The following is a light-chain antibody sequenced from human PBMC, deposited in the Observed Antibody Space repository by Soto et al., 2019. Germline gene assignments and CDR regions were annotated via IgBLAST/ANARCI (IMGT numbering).Light chain of an antibody. CDR2: EVS. V-gene: IGLV2-14*01. CDR1: SSDVGAYRY. CDR3: SSYTSSYTVI. J-gene: IGLJ2*01. Sequence: QSALTQPASVSGSPGQSITISCTGTSSDVGAYRYVSWYQQLPGKAPKLMIYEVSDRPSGVSDRFSGSKSGNTASLTISGLQAEDEADYFCSSYTSSYTVIFGGGTKVTVL.